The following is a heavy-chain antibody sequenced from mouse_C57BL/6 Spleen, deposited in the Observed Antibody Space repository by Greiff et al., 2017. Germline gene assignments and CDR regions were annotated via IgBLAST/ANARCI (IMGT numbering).Heavy chain of an antibody. CDR2: INPGSGGT. Sequence: VQLQQSGAELVRPGTSVKVSCKASGYAFTNYLIEWVKQRPGQGLEWIGVINPGSGGTNYNEKFKGKATLTADKSSSTAYMQLSSLTSEDSAVYFCARGKLGYWYFDVWGTGTTVTVSS. CDR3: ARGKLGYWYFDV. J-gene: IGHJ1*03. V-gene: IGHV1-54*01. CDR1: GYAFTNYL. D-gene: IGHD4-1*01.